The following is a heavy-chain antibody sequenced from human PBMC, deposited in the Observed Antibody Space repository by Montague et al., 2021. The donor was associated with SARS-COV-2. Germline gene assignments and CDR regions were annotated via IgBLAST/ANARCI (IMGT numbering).Heavy chain of an antibody. Sequence: ETVSLTCAVYGGSFSGYYWAWIRQSAGKGLEWIAEINHSGTTNYNFNPSLRSRVTRSVDTSKSQFSLKLSAVTAADTGVYYCARWDPQTLTLIGLRGKSASDYWGQGTLVTVSS. CDR2: INHSGTT. CDR3: ARWDPQTLTLIGLRGKSASDY. CDR1: GGSFSGYY. J-gene: IGHJ4*02. D-gene: IGHD4-23*01. V-gene: IGHV4-34*01.